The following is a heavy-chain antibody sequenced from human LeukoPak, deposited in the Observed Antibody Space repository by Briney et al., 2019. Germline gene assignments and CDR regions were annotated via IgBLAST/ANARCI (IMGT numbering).Heavy chain of an antibody. CDR1: GFTFSSYA. J-gene: IGHJ6*02. CDR3: AKDPMVRGVINGMDV. Sequence: GGSLRLSCAASGFTFSSYAMSWVRQAPGKGLEWVSAISGSGGSTYYADSVKGRFTISRDNSKNTLYLQMNSLRPDDTAVYYCAKDPMVRGVINGMDVWGQGTTVIVSS. CDR2: ISGSGGST. V-gene: IGHV3-23*01. D-gene: IGHD3-10*01.